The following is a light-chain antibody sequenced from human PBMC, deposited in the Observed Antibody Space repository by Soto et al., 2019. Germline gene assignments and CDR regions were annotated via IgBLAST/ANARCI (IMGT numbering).Light chain of an antibody. CDR2: AAS. J-gene: IGKJ1*01. CDR3: QQSYNSPQT. CDR1: QTIMTY. V-gene: IGKV1-39*01. Sequence: DIQMTQSPSSLSASVGDEVTITCRASQTIMTYLNLYQLKRGKPPRLLIYAASSLQSGAPSRFSGSGSGTDFTLTISSLQPEDFATYSCQQSYNSPQTIGQGTKVDIK.